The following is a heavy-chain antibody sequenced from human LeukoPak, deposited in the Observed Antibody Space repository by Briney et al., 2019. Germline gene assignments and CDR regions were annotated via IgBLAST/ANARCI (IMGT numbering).Heavy chain of an antibody. Sequence: SETLSLTCTVSGGSISSGGYYWSWIRQPPGKGLEWIGYIYHSGSTYYNPSLKSRVTISVDRSKNQFSLKLSSVTAADTAVYYCARDGPFVKSGSYGAWFDPWGQGTLVTVSS. D-gene: IGHD1-26*01. CDR2: IYHSGST. V-gene: IGHV4-30-2*01. CDR1: GGSISSGGYY. J-gene: IGHJ5*02. CDR3: ARDGPFVKSGSYGAWFDP.